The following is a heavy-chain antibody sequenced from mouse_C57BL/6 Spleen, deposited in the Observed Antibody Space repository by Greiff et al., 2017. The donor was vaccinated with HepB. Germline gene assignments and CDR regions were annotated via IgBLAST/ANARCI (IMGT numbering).Heavy chain of an antibody. V-gene: IGHV1-18*01. CDR3: ARRWDERDYAMDY. Sequence: EVQLQQSGPELVKPGASVKIPCKASGYTFTDYNMDWVKQSHGKSLEWIGDINPNNGGTIYNQKFKGKATLTVDKSSSTAYMELRSLTSEDTAVYYCARRWDERDYAMDYWGQGTSVTVSS. CDR1: GYTFTDYN. D-gene: IGHD4-1*01. CDR2: INPNNGGT. J-gene: IGHJ4*01.